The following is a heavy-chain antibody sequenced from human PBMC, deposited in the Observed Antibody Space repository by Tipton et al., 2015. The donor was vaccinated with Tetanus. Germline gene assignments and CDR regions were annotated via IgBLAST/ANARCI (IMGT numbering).Heavy chain of an antibody. V-gene: IGHV3-11*01. CDR1: GFTFSDYY. CDR3: ARDIIRVGATRYFDH. J-gene: IGHJ4*02. D-gene: IGHD1-26*01. CDR2: ISGVGNIM. Sequence: QLVQSGGGLVKPGGSLTLSCAASGFTFSDYYMSWIRQAPGKGLEWVSYISGVGNIMNYADSVKGRFTISRDNAKNSLYLQMNSLRAEDSAVYYCARDIIRVGATRYFDHWGQGILVTVSS.